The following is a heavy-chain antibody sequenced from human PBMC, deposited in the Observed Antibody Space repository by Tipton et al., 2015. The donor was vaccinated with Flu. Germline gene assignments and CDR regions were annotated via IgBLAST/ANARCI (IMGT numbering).Heavy chain of an antibody. CDR2: IYYSGNT. D-gene: IGHD5-24*01. CDR1: GRSMMSYY. V-gene: IGHV4-59*01. CDR3: ARDGDGYNRNYYYGMDV. Sequence: LRLSCSVSGRSMMSYYWSWIRQPPGKGLEWIGYIYYSGNTNCNPSLKSRVSISIDRSKNQFSLKLNSVTAADTAIYYCARDGDGYNRNYYYGMDVWGQGP. J-gene: IGHJ6*02.